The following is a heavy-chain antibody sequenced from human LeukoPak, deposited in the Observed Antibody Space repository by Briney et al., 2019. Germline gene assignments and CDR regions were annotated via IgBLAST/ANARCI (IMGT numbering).Heavy chain of an antibody. V-gene: IGHV1-2*02. Sequence: ASVKVSCKASGYTFTSYYMHWVRQAPGQGLEWMGLIKPDSGNTKYPQKFQGRVTMTRDTSITTAYMELNRLTSDDTAVYYCVRDRPHNWFDPWGQATLVTVSS. CDR2: IKPDSGNT. J-gene: IGHJ5*02. CDR3: VRDRPHNWFDP. CDR1: GYTFTSYY.